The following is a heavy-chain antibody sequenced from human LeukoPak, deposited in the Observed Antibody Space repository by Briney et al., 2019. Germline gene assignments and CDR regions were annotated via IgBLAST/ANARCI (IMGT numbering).Heavy chain of an antibody. CDR3: ARDEYSYGYVY. Sequence: SSETLSLTCTVSGGSISSYYWSWIRQPAGKGLEWIGRIYTSGSTNYNPSLKSRVTMSVDTSKNQFSLKLRSVTAADTAVYYCARDEYSYGYVYWGQGTLVTVSS. V-gene: IGHV4-4*07. CDR2: IYTSGST. CDR1: GGSISSYY. D-gene: IGHD5-18*01. J-gene: IGHJ4*02.